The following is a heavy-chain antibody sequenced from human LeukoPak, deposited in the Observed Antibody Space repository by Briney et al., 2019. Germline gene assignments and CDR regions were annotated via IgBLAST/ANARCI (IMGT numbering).Heavy chain of an antibody. J-gene: IGHJ3*02. Sequence: GGSLRLSCAASGFTFSSYWMHWVRQAPGKGLVWVSRINSDGSSTSYADSVKGRFTISRDNAKNTLYLQMNSLRAEDAAVYYCARRVVPTDAFDIWGQGTMVTVSS. CDR3: ARRVVPTDAFDI. CDR1: GFTFSSYW. CDR2: INSDGSST. D-gene: IGHD2-2*01. V-gene: IGHV3-74*01.